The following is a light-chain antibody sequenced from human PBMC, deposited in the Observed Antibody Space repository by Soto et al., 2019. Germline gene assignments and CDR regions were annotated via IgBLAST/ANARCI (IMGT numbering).Light chain of an antibody. CDR3: QAWDSNTVV. CDR1: KLGDKY. J-gene: IGLJ2*01. Sequence: SYELTQPPSVSVSPGQTASITCSGDKLGDKYACWYHQKPGQSPVLVIYQDSKRPSGIPERFSGSNSGNTATLTIRGTQPMDEADYYCQAWDSNTVVFGGGTKLTVL. CDR2: QDS. V-gene: IGLV3-1*01.